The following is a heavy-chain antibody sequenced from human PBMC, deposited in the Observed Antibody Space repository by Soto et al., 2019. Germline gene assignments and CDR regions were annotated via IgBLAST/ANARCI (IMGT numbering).Heavy chain of an antibody. CDR2: IYYSGST. J-gene: IGHJ4*02. CDR3: ARTADLYYYDSSGYYYGSAGYFDY. D-gene: IGHD3-22*01. CDR1: GGSISSSSYY. V-gene: IGHV4-39*01. Sequence: SETLSLTCTVSGGSISSSSYYWCWIRQPPGKGLEWIGSIYYSGSTYYNPSLKSRVTISVDTSKNQFSLKLSSVTAADTAVYYCARTADLYYYDSSGYYYGSAGYFDYWGQGTLVTVSS.